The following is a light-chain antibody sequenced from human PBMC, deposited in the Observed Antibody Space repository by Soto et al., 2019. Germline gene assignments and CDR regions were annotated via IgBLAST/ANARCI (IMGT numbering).Light chain of an antibody. CDR1: STDIGHYDY. V-gene: IGLV2-14*03. Sequence: QSALTQPASVSGSPGQSITISCTGTSTDIGHYDYVSWYQQHPGKAPKLMIYHVTYRPSGVSNRYSGSKSGNSASLTISGLQADDADDYYCCSLTTSHTYVFGIGTKLTVL. CDR3: CSLTTSHTYV. J-gene: IGLJ1*01. CDR2: HVT.